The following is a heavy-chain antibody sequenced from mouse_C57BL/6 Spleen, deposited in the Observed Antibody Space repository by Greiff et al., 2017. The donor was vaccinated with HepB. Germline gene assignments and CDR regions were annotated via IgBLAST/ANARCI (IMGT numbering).Heavy chain of an antibody. CDR2: INPGSGGT. J-gene: IGHJ1*03. CDR1: GYAFTNYL. V-gene: IGHV1-54*01. CDR3: ARQGGSSYWYFDV. D-gene: IGHD1-1*01. Sequence: VQLVESGAELVRPGTSVKVSCKASGYAFTNYLIEWVKQRPGQGLEWIGVINPGSGGTNYNEKFKGKATLTADKSSSTAYMQLSSLTSEDSAVYFCARQGGSSYWYFDVWGTGTTVTVSS.